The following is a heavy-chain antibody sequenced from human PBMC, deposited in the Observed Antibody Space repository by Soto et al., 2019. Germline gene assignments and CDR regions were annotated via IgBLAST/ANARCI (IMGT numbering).Heavy chain of an antibody. Sequence: TLSLTCAVYGWSFSGYYWSWIRQPPGKGLEWIGEINHSGSANYNPSLKSRVTISVDTSKNQFSLKRSSVTAADTAVYYCARGSSSWYGYYYYYGMDVWGQGTTVTVSS. D-gene: IGHD6-13*01. V-gene: IGHV4-34*01. CDR3: ARGSSSWYGYYYYYGMDV. CDR2: INHSGSA. CDR1: GWSFSGYY. J-gene: IGHJ6*02.